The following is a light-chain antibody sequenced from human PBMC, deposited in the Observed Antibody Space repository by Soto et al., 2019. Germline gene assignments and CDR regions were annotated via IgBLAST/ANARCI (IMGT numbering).Light chain of an antibody. CDR3: QQYDYWPRT. J-gene: IGKJ1*01. Sequence: EVVMTQSPATLSVSPGESATLSCRDSQSISSSKLAWYQQNPGQAPRLLLFGVSNRATGIPARFSGSGSGTEFSLTISSLQSEDFAVYYCQQYDYWPRTVGQGTKVDIK. CDR2: GVS. CDR1: QSISSS. V-gene: IGKV3-15*01.